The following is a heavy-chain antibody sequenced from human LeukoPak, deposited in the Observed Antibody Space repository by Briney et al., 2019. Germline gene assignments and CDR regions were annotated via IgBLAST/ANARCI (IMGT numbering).Heavy chain of an antibody. CDR3: ASHTAMVGYFDY. Sequence: GGSLRLSCAASGFTVSSNYMSWVRQAPGKGLEWVSVIYSGGSTYYADSVKGRFTISRDNSKNTLYLQMNSLRAEDTAVYYCASHTAMVGYFDYWGQGTLVTVSS. CDR1: GFTVSSNY. D-gene: IGHD5-18*01. V-gene: IGHV3-66*04. CDR2: IYSGGST. J-gene: IGHJ4*02.